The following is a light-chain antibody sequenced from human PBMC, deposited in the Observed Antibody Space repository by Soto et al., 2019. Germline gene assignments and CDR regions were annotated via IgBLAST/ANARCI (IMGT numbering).Light chain of an antibody. V-gene: IGLV2-14*01. CDR2: DVS. CDR3: NSYKSSSTLV. CDR1: SSDVGGYNY. Sequence: QSVLTQPASVSGSPGQSITISCTGTSSDVGGYNYVSWYQQHPGKAPKLMIYDVSYRPSGVSNRFSGSKSGNTASLTISGLQAEDEADYYCNSYKSSSTLVFGSGTKVTVL. J-gene: IGLJ1*01.